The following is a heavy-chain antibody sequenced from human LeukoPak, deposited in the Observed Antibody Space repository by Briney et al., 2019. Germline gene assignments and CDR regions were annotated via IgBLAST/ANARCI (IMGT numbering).Heavy chain of an antibody. CDR3: ARHIAHFDWLLDDY. D-gene: IGHD3-9*01. Sequence: SETLSLTCTVSGGSISSYYWSRIRQPPGKGLEWIGYIYYSGSTNYNPSLKSRVTISVDTSKNQFSLKLSSVTAADTAVYYCARHIAHFDWLLDDYWGQGTLVTVSS. J-gene: IGHJ4*02. CDR2: IYYSGST. CDR1: GGSISSYY. V-gene: IGHV4-59*08.